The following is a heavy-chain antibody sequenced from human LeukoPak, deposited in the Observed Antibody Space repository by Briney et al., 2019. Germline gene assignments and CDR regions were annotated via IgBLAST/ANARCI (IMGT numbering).Heavy chain of an antibody. CDR2: ISGSGGST. D-gene: IGHD2-21*02. CDR1: GFTFSSYA. J-gene: IGHJ3*02. V-gene: IGHV3-23*01. Sequence: PGGSLRLSCAASGFTFSSYAMSWVRQAPGKGLEWVSGISGSGGSTYYADSVKGRFTISRDNFKNTLYLQMNSLRAEDTALYYCAKVRAYCGGDCYSDAFDIWGQGTVVTVSS. CDR3: AKVRAYCGGDCYSDAFDI.